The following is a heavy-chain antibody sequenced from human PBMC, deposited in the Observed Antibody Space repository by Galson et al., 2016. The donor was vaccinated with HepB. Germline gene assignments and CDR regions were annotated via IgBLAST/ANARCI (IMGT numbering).Heavy chain of an antibody. V-gene: IGHV3-7*01. Sequence: SLRLSCAASGFTFSNYNMNWVRQAPGKGLEWVANINQDGSEKYYVDSVKGRFTISRDNAKNSLYLQMNSLRAEDTAVYYCARAYSRLGRWRLLYYFDYWGQGTLVTVSS. CDR1: GFTFSNYN. D-gene: IGHD2/OR15-2a*01. J-gene: IGHJ4*02. CDR3: ARAYSRLGRWRLLYYFDY. CDR2: INQDGSEK.